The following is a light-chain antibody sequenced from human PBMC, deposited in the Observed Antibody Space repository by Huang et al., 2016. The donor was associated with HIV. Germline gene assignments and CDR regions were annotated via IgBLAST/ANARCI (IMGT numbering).Light chain of an antibody. V-gene: IGKV1-6*01. Sequence: AIQMTQSPSSLPASVGDRATITCRASQGIRNDLGWYQEKPGKAPKLLIYAAASLQSGVPPGFSGSGSGTDFTLTINSLQPEDFATYYCLQHFNYPWTFGQGTKVDFK. J-gene: IGKJ1*01. CDR3: LQHFNYPWT. CDR2: AAA. CDR1: QGIRND.